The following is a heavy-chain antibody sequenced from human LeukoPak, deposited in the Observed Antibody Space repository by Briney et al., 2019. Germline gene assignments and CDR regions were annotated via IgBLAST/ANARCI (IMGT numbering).Heavy chain of an antibody. V-gene: IGHV1-46*01. CDR1: GYTFSDQY. D-gene: IGHD2-2*01. CDR3: AREHVVVVPASAGKAFDV. CDR2: INPSGGGT. Sequence: GASVKVSCKASGYTFSDQYLHWVRQAPGQGLEWMGIINPSGGGTRYAQQFQGRVTMTRDTSTSTVYMELNSLTSEDTAVYFCAREHVVVVPASAGKAFDVWGQGTMVTVSS. J-gene: IGHJ3*01.